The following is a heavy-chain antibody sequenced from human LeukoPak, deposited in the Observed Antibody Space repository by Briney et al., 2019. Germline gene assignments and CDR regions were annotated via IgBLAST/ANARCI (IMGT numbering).Heavy chain of an antibody. Sequence: GESLKISCTGSGYIFSNYWIGWVRQMPGKGLEWMGIIYPGDSDIRYSPSFQGQVMMSADKSISTAYLQWSGLKASDTAMYYCARQFEVVPAAISHDYYMDVWGKGTTVTVSS. D-gene: IGHD2-2*02. V-gene: IGHV5-51*01. CDR1: GYIFSNYW. CDR2: IYPGDSDI. J-gene: IGHJ6*03. CDR3: ARQFEVVPAAISHDYYMDV.